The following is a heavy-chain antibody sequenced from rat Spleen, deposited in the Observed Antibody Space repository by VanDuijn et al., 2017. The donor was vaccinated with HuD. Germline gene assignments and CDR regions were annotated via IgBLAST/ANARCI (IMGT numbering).Heavy chain of an antibody. CDR2: INSAGST. CDR3: ARSDGTHYYLPFAN. J-gene: IGHJ3*01. Sequence: EVQLQESGPGLVKPSQSLSLTCSVTGHSITSAYRWNWIRKFPGNRLEWKGYINSAGSTIYNPSLESRISITRGTSKNQFLLQVNSVTTEDTGTYYCARSDGTHYYLPFANWGQGTLVTVSS. D-gene: IGHD1-12*02. CDR1: GHSITSAYR. V-gene: IGHV3-3*01.